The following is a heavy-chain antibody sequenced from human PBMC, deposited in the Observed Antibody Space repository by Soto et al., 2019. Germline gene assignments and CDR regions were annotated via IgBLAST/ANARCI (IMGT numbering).Heavy chain of an antibody. V-gene: IGHV1-69*06. CDR3: AGRRDSTTCLGHFDY. Sequence: QVQLVQSGAEVKKPGSSVKVSCKASGGTFNNYVVNWVRQAPGQGLEWMGGILPIFATANYAQKFQGRVTITADKSTSTAYMELTSLRSEDTAVYYYAGRRDSTTCLGHFDYWGQGTLVTVAS. CDR2: ILPIFATA. D-gene: IGHD2-2*01. CDR1: GGTFNNYV. J-gene: IGHJ4*02.